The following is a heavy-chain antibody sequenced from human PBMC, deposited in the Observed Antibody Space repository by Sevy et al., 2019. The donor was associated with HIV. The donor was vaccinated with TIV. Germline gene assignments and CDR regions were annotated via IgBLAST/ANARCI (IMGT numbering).Heavy chain of an antibody. D-gene: IGHD2-15*01. CDR3: ASYSAGGDPIYYYYYGMDV. CDR2: INPNSGGT. V-gene: IGHV1-2*02. J-gene: IGHJ6*02. CDR1: GYTFTGYY. Sequence: ATVKVSCKASGYTFTGYYMHWVRQAPRQGLERMGWINPNSGGTNYAQKFQGRVTMTRDTSISTAYMELSRLRSDDTAVYYCASYSAGGDPIYYYYYGMDVWGQGTTVTVSS.